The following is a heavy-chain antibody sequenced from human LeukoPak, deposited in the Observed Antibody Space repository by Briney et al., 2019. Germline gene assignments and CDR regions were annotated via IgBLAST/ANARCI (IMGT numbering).Heavy chain of an antibody. Sequence: LPGGSLRLSCATSGFPFSNYWMSWVRQAPGRGLEWASSTAGSGISKDYADSVKGRFTISKDKSKNTLYLQMDNLRAEDTGVYFCARLPTFYYDSSGYHYDYWGQGILVTVSS. CDR3: ARLPTFYYDSSGYHYDY. CDR1: GFPFSNYW. D-gene: IGHD3-22*01. V-gene: IGHV3-23*01. J-gene: IGHJ4*02. CDR2: TAGSGISK.